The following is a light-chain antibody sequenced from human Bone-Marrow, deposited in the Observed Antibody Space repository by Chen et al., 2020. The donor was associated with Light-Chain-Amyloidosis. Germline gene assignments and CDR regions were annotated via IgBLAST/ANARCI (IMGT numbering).Light chain of an antibody. Sequence: SYVLTQPSSVSVAPGQTATIACGGNNIGSTSVHWYQQTPGQAPLLVVYDDSDRPSGIPERLSGFNSGNTAPLTISRVEAGDEADYSCQVWDRSSDRPVFGGGTKLTVL. CDR1: NIGSTS. CDR2: DDS. V-gene: IGLV3-21*02. J-gene: IGLJ3*02. CDR3: QVWDRSSDRPV.